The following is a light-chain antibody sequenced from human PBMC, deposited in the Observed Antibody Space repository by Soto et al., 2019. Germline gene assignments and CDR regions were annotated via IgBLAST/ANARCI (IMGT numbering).Light chain of an antibody. CDR2: DDD. V-gene: IGLV1-51*01. CDR3: GSWDSSLSAYV. CDR1: SSNIGGNS. Sequence: QSVLTQPPSVSAAPGQRVTISCSGSSSNIGGNSVSWDQQLPGTAPKLLIYDDDKRPSGIPDRFSGSKSGTSATLGITGFHTGDEADYYCGSWDSSLSAYVFGTGTKVTVL. J-gene: IGLJ1*01.